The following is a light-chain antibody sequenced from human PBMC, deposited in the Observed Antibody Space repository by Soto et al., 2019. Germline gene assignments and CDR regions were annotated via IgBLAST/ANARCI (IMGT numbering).Light chain of an antibody. Sequence: EIVMTQSPATLSVSPGDTATLSCRASQSLGGNLAWYQQKPGQAPRLLIFRASSRATGVPARFSGSGSGTEFTLIISSLQSEDSAVYYCQQRSNYITFGQGTRLEIK. V-gene: IGKV3-15*01. CDR2: RAS. CDR1: QSLGGN. J-gene: IGKJ5*01. CDR3: QQRSNYIT.